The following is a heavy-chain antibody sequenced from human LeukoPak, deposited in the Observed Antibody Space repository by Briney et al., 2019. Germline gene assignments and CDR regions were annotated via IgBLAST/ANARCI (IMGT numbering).Heavy chain of an antibody. J-gene: IGHJ1*01. Sequence: SETLSLTCTVSGGSISSYYWSWIRQPPGKGLEWIGYIYYSGSTNYNPSLKSRVTISVDTSKNQFSLKLSSVTAADTAVYYCAGHDSSGTYFQHWGQGTLVTVSS. CDR3: AGHDSSGTYFQH. CDR1: GGSISSYY. D-gene: IGHD3-22*01. V-gene: IGHV4-59*01. CDR2: IYYSGST.